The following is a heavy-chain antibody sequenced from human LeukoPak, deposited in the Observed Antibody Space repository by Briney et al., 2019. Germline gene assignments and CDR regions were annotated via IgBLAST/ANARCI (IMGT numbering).Heavy chain of an antibody. CDR2: INPSIGST. CDR1: GYTFTSYY. Sequence: ASVKVSCKASGYTFTSYYMHWVRQAPGQGLGWVGIINPSIGSTSYAQKFQGRVTMTRETSTSTVYMELSSLRSEDAAVYYCARDRSRRYGDYADYWGQGTLVTVSS. D-gene: IGHD4-17*01. J-gene: IGHJ4*02. V-gene: IGHV1-46*01. CDR3: ARDRSRRYGDYADY.